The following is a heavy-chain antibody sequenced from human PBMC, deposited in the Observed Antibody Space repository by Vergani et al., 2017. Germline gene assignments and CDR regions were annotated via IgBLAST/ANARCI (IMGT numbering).Heavy chain of an antibody. CDR1: GFTFSSYG. CDR3: AKDGMGHYYDHWGPARDY. J-gene: IGHJ4*02. Sequence: QVQLVESGGGVVQPGRSLRLSCAASGFTFSSYGMHWVRQAPGKGLEWVAVISYDGSNKYYADSVKGRFTISRDNSKNTLYLQMNSLRAEDTAVYYCAKDGMGHYYDHWGPARDYWGQGTLVTVSS. D-gene: IGHD3-22*01. CDR2: ISYDGSNK. V-gene: IGHV3-30*18.